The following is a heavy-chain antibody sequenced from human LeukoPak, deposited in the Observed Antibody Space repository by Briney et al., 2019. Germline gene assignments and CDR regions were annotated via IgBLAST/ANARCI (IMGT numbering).Heavy chain of an antibody. CDR3: ARVHYDVLTGYSYFDY. CDR2: ISAYNDNT. D-gene: IGHD3-9*01. Sequence: ASVKVSCKASGYTFTSYGISWVRQAPGQGLEWMGWISAYNDNTNYAQKLQGRVTMTTDTSTSTAYMELRSLRSDDTAVYYCARVHYDVLTGYSYFDYWGQGTLVTVSS. J-gene: IGHJ4*02. CDR1: GYTFTSYG. V-gene: IGHV1-18*01.